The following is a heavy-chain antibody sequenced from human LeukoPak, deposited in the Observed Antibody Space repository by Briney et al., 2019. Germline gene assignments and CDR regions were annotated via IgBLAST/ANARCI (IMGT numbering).Heavy chain of an antibody. J-gene: IGHJ4*02. D-gene: IGHD3-22*01. Sequence: GGSLRLSCAASGFTFSSYAMSWVRQAPGKGLEWVSASSGSGGSTYYADSVKGRFTISRDNSKNTLYLQMNSLRAEDTAVYYCANYGPSGYYYGPYYFDYWGQGTLVTVSS. V-gene: IGHV3-23*01. CDR3: ANYGPSGYYYGPYYFDY. CDR1: GFTFSSYA. CDR2: SSGSGGST.